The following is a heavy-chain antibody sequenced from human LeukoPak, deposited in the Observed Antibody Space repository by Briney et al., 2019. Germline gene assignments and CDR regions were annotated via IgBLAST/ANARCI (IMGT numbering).Heavy chain of an antibody. D-gene: IGHD6-13*01. CDR3: ARDSAAHPYYYYMDV. Sequence: GASVKVSCKASGYTFTGYYMHWVRQAPGQGLEWMGWINPNSGGTNYAQKFQGRVTMTRDTSISTAYMELSRLRSDDTAVYYCARDSAAHPYYYYMDVWGKGTTVTVSS. J-gene: IGHJ6*03. V-gene: IGHV1-2*02. CDR1: GYTFTGYY. CDR2: INPNSGGT.